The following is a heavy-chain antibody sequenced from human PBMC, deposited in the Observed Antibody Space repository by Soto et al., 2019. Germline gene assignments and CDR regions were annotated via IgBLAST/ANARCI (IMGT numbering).Heavy chain of an antibody. CDR2: ISGSGGST. J-gene: IGHJ4*02. D-gene: IGHD3-10*01. Sequence: PGGSLRISCAASGFTFSSYAMSWVRQAPGKGLEWVSAISGSGGSTYYADSVKGRFTISRDNSKNTLYLQMNSLRAEDTAVYYCAKDWSGMVSYFDYWGQGTLVTVSS. V-gene: IGHV3-23*01. CDR1: GFTFSSYA. CDR3: AKDWSGMVSYFDY.